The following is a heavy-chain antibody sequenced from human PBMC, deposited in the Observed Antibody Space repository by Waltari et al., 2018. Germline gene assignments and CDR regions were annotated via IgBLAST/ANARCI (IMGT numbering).Heavy chain of an antibody. V-gene: IGHV3-30*02. Sequence: VQLLESGGGLVQPGGSLRLSCAASGFTFSSYAMSWVRQAPGKGLEWVAFIRYDGSNKYYADSVKGRFTISRDNSKNTLYLQMNSLRAEDTAVYYCAKGEQQLLDYWGQGTLVTVSS. D-gene: IGHD6-13*01. CDR1: GFTFSSYA. CDR3: AKGEQQLLDY. CDR2: IRYDGSNK. J-gene: IGHJ4*02.